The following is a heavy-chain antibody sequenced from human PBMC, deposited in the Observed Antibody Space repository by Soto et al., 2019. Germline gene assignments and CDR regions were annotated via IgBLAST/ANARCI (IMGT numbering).Heavy chain of an antibody. CDR2: IYYSVST. J-gene: IGHJ3*02. CDR3: AREGLGTHEHDAFEI. CDR1: GGSISSGEYY. V-gene: IGHV4-30-4*01. Sequence: QVQLQESGPGLVKPSQTLSLTCTVSGGSISSGEYYWSWIRQPPGKGLEWSGYIYYSVSTYYNPSLKSRVTISVATSKNQFSLKLSSVTAADTAVYDCAREGLGTHEHDAFEIWGQGTMVTVSS. D-gene: IGHD1-26*01.